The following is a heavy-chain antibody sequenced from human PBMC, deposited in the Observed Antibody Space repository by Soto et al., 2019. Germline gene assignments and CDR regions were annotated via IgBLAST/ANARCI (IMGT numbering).Heavy chain of an antibody. J-gene: IGHJ6*02. CDR2: IIPIFGTA. CDR1: GGTFSSYA. V-gene: IGHV1-69*13. Sequence: ASVKVSCKASGGTFSSYAISWVRQAPGQGLEWMGGIIPIFGTANYAQKFQGRVTITADESTSTAYMELSSLRSEDTAVYYCARDPTAMAPLAYYYYGMDVWGQGTTVTV. CDR3: ARDPTAMAPLAYYYYGMDV. D-gene: IGHD5-18*01.